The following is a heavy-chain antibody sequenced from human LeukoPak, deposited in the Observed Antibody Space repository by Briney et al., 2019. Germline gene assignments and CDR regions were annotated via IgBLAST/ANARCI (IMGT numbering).Heavy chain of an antibody. CDR2: IYTSGST. D-gene: IGHD6-19*01. CDR3: ARDVPTAVPGAFDI. Sequence: PSETLSLTCTVSGDSISSYYWNWIRQPAGKGLEWIGRIYTSGSTNYNPSLKSRVTMSVDTSKNQFSLKLTSVTAADTAVYYCARDVPTAVPGAFDIWGQGTMVTVSS. J-gene: IGHJ3*02. CDR1: GDSISSYY. V-gene: IGHV4-4*07.